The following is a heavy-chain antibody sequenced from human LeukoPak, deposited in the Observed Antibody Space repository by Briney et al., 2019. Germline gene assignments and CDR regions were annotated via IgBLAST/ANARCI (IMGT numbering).Heavy chain of an antibody. CDR1: GYSFTTYW. D-gene: IGHD2-15*01. J-gene: IGHJ4*02. V-gene: IGHV5-51*01. CDR3: ARHSSRFCSGGSCYSYSSGWYY. CDR2: IYPGDSDT. Sequence: GESLKISCKSSGYSFTTYWIAWVRQMPGKGLEWMGVIYPGDSDTRYSLSFQGQVTFSADKSTTTAHLQWSSLKASDTAMYYCARHSSRFCSGGSCYSYSSGWYYWGQGTLVTVSS.